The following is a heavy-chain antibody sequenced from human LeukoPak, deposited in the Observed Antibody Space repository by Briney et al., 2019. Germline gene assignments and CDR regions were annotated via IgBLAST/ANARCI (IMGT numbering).Heavy chain of an antibody. CDR2: FDPEDGET. Sequence: KVSCKVSGYTLTELSMHWVRQAPGKGLEWMGGFDPEDGETIYAQKFQGRVTMTEDTSTDTAYMELSSLRSEDTAVYYCATGRGFGVVIGSPYYYYYYGMDVWGQGTTVTVSS. CDR1: GYTLTELS. J-gene: IGHJ6*02. V-gene: IGHV1-24*01. D-gene: IGHD3-3*01. CDR3: ATGRGFGVVIGSPYYYYYYGMDV.